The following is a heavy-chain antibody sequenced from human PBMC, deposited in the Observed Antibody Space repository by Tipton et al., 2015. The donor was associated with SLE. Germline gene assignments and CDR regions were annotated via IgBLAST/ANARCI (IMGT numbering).Heavy chain of an antibody. CDR3: ARHTSGFDY. D-gene: IGHD6-19*01. V-gene: IGHV4-4*07. CDR1: GVSISSSY. J-gene: IGHJ4*02. Sequence: TLSLTCNVSGVSISSSYWSWIRQPAGKGLEWIGRIYTSGATDDNPSLKSRVTMSVDMSKNQFSLKLSSVTAADTAVYYCARHTSGFDYWGQGTLVTVSS. CDR2: IYTSGAT.